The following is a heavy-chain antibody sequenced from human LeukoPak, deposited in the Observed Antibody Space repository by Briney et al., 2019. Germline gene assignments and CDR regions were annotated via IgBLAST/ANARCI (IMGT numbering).Heavy chain of an antibody. D-gene: IGHD6-13*01. V-gene: IGHV3-23*01. CDR2: ISGSGGST. CDR3: AKDREAAGYFDY. Sequence: PGGSLRLSCAASGFTFNNYAMTWVRQAPGKGLEWVSSISGSGGSTYYADSVKGRFTISRDNSKNTLYLQMNSLRAEDTAVYYCAKDREAAGYFDYWGQGTLVTVSS. J-gene: IGHJ4*02. CDR1: GFTFNNYA.